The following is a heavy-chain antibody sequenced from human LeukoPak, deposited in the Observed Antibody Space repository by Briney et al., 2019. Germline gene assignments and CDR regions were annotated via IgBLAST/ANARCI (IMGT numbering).Heavy chain of an antibody. CDR2: INSDGSTT. CDR3: ARVGSGWYLFDY. J-gene: IGHJ4*02. Sequence: GGSLRLSCAASGFTFSSYWMHWVRQAPGKGLVWVSRINSDGSTTTYADSVKGRFTISRDNAKNTLYLQMNSLRAEDTAVYYCARVGSGWYLFDYWGQGTLVTASS. V-gene: IGHV3-74*01. D-gene: IGHD6-19*01. CDR1: GFTFSSYW.